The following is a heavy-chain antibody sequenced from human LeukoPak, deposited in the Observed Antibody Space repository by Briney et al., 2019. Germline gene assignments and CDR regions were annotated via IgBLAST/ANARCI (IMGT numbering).Heavy chain of an antibody. CDR2: ISAYNGNT. J-gene: IGHJ3*02. Sequence: ASVKVSCKASGYTFTSYGISWVRQAPGQGLEWIGWISAYNGNTNYAHTLQGRVTMTTDTSTSTAYMELSSLRSDDTAVYYCARDGWELHDAFDIWGQGAMVTVSS. D-gene: IGHD1-26*01. CDR3: ARDGWELHDAFDI. CDR1: GYTFTSYG. V-gene: IGHV1-18*01.